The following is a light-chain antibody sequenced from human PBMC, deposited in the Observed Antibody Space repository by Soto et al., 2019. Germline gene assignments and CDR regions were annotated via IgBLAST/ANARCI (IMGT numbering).Light chain of an antibody. Sequence: SYELTQPPSVSVAPGQTARITCGGNNIGSKSVHWYQQKPGQAPVLVVYDDSDRPSGIPERFSGSKSGTSASLAISGLRSEDETDYYCAVWDDKLTGWVFGGGTKLTVL. J-gene: IGLJ3*02. V-gene: IGLV3-21*02. CDR1: NIGSKS. CDR2: DDS. CDR3: AVWDDKLTGWV.